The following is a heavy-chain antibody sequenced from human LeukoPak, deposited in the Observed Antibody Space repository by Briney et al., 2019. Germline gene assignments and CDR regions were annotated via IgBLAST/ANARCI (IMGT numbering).Heavy chain of an antibody. D-gene: IGHD3-22*01. Sequence: GGSLRLSCAASGFTVSSNYMSWVRQAPGKGLEWVSIIYSGGSTYYADSVKGRFTISRDNSKNTLYPQMNSLRAEDTAVYYCARGRHYYDSSGNDYWGQGTLVTVSS. CDR2: IYSGGST. J-gene: IGHJ4*02. V-gene: IGHV3-53*01. CDR3: ARGRHYYDSSGNDY. CDR1: GFTVSSNY.